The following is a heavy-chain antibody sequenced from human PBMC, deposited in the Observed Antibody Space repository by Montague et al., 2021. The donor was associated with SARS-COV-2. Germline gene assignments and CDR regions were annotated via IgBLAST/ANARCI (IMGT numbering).Heavy chain of an antibody. V-gene: IGHV4-59*01. CDR3: SNIRRNQLLFGTLYYGMDV. CDR1: GGSISSYY. J-gene: IGHJ6*02. D-gene: IGHD2-2*01. CDR2: ISYSGST. Sequence: SETLSLTCTVSGGSISSYYWSWIRQPPGRGLQWIGYISYSGSTNYNPSLKSRVTISVDTSKNHFTLRLSSVTAADTAVYYCSNIRRNQLLFGTLYYGMDVWGQGTTVTVSS.